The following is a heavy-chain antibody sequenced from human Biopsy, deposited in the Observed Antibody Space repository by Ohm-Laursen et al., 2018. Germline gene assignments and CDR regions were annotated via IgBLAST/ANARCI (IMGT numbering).Heavy chain of an antibody. Sequence: SLRLSCAASGFSFSIYSMNWVRQAPGKGLEWVSAITSSGDTTYYSDSVKGRFTISRDSSKNTLHLQMNSLRAEDTAVYYCAKDQGYYYDRSVYYYFDYWGQGTLVTVSS. J-gene: IGHJ4*02. CDR2: ITSSGDTT. CDR3: AKDQGYYYDRSVYYYFDY. D-gene: IGHD3-22*01. CDR1: GFSFSIYS. V-gene: IGHV3-23*01.